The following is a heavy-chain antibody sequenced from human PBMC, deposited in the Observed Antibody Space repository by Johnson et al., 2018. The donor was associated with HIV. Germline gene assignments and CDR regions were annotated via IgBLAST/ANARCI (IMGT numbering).Heavy chain of an antibody. V-gene: IGHV3-53*02. J-gene: IGHJ3*02. CDR1: GFTVSSNY. CDR2: IYSGGST. D-gene: IGHD5-18*01. Sequence: VRLVETGGGLIQPGGCLRLSCAASGFTVSSNYMSWVRQAPGKGLAWVSVIYSGGSTYYADSVKGRFTISRDNSKNTLYLQMNSLRAEDTAVYYCAAVDTVMVTGAFDIWGQGTMVTVSS. CDR3: AAVDTVMVTGAFDI.